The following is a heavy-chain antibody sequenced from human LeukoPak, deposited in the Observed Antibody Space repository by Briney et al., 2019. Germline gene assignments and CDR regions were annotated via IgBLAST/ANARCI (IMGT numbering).Heavy chain of an antibody. D-gene: IGHD6-13*01. CDR1: GYTFTCYY. CDR2: INPNSGGT. Sequence: ASVKVSCKASGYTFTCYYMHWVRQAPGQGLEWMGWINPNSGGTNYAQKFQGRVTMTRDTSISTAYMELSRLRSDDTAVYYCAREGYSSSRSLIYYYYYMDVWGKGTTVTVSS. CDR3: AREGYSSSRSLIYYYYYMDV. V-gene: IGHV1-2*02. J-gene: IGHJ6*03.